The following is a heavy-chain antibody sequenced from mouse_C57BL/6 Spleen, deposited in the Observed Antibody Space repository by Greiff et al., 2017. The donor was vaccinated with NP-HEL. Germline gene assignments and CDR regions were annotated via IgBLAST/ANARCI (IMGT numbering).Heavy chain of an antibody. CDR3: ARSTTEDY. CDR1: GYTFTDYY. Sequence: EVQLQQSGPELVKPGASVKISCKASGYTFTDYYMNWVKQSHGKSLEWIGDINPNNGGTSYNQKFKGKATLTVDKSSSTAYMELRSLTSEDSAVYYCARSTTEDYWGQSTTLTVSS. CDR2: INPNNGGT. V-gene: IGHV1-26*01. J-gene: IGHJ2*01. D-gene: IGHD1-1*01.